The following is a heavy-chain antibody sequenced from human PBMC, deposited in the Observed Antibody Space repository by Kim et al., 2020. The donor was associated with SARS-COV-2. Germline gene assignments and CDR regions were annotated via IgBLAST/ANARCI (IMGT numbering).Heavy chain of an antibody. D-gene: IGHD2-8*01. CDR2: INHSGST. CDR3: ARGWMVYAISVWFDP. V-gene: IGHV4-34*01. J-gene: IGHJ5*02. CDR1: GGSFSGYY. Sequence: SETLSLTCAVYGGSFSGYYWSWIRQPPGKGLEWIGEINHSGSTNYNPSLKSRVTISVDTSKNQFSLKLSSVTAADTAVYYCARGWMVYAISVWFDPWGQGTLVTVSS.